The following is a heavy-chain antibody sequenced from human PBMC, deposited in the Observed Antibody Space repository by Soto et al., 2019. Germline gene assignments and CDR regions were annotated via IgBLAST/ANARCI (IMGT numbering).Heavy chain of an antibody. J-gene: IGHJ4*01. V-gene: IGHV3-48*02. D-gene: IGHD2-21*02. CDR3: ARLPKGSVVTG. CDR2: VSSSSENI. Sequence: GGSLRLSCVGSGFSFRDHSMNWVRQPPGKGLQWISYVSSSSENIYYADSVKGRFTVSRDNAKNTLFLQMNSLRDDDSAIYYCARLPKGSVVTGWGQGSLVTVSS. CDR1: GFSFRDHS.